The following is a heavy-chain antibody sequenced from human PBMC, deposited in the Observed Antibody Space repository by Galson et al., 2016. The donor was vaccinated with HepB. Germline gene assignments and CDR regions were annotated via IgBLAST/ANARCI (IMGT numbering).Heavy chain of an antibody. CDR2: TYYKSNWYY. Sequence: CAISGDSVSSNSANWHWIRQSPSRGLEWLGRTYYKSNWYYDYAVSVKSRITINSDTSKNQFSLQLNSVTPEDTAVYYCTRSSPFNTGTFDFWGQGTLVTVSS. V-gene: IGHV6-1*01. D-gene: IGHD1-26*01. J-gene: IGHJ4*02. CDR3: TRSSPFNTGTFDF. CDR1: GDSVSSNSAN.